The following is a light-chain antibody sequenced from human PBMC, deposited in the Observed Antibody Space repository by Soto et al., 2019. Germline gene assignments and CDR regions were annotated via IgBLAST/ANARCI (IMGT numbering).Light chain of an antibody. Sequence: DIQMTQSPSTLSASVGDRVTITYRASQSISTWLAWYQQKPGKAPNLLIYKASSLQSGVPSRFSGSGSGTEFTLTISSLQPDDFATYYYQQYNSYSITFGQGTRLEMK. CDR1: QSISTW. CDR3: QQYNSYSIT. V-gene: IGKV1-5*03. CDR2: KAS. J-gene: IGKJ5*01.